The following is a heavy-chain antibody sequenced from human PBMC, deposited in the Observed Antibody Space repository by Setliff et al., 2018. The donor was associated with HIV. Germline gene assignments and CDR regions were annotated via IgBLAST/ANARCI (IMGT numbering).Heavy chain of an antibody. CDR2: IIAIFGTA. D-gene: IGHD2-21*01. Sequence: SVKVSCKASGGTFSSYAISWVRQAPGQGLEWMGGIIAIFGTANYAQKFQGRVTITADESTSTAYMELSSLRSEDTAVYYCANLAYCHGDCYSTGASDIWGQGTMVTVSS. CDR3: ANLAYCHGDCYSTGASDI. V-gene: IGHV1-69*13. J-gene: IGHJ3*02. CDR1: GGTFSSYA.